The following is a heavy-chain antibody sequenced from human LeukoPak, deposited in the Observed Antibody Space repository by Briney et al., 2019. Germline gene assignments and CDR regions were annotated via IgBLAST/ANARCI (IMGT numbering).Heavy chain of an antibody. CDR1: GYTFTGYY. Sequence: EASVKVSCKASGYTFTGYYMHWVRQATGQGLEWMGWMNPNSGNTGYAQKFQGRVTMTRDTSISTAYMELSRLRSDDTAVYYCARSVGATTSWFDPWGQGTLVTVSS. CDR3: ARSVGATTSWFDP. J-gene: IGHJ5*02. CDR2: MNPNSGNT. D-gene: IGHD1-26*01. V-gene: IGHV1-2*02.